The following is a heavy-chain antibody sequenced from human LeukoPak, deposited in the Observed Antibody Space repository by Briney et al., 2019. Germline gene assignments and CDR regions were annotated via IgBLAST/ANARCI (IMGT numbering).Heavy chain of an antibody. CDR3: ARDRQWLVDY. J-gene: IGHJ4*02. V-gene: IGHV4-61*02. CDR2: ISASGST. Sequence: PSQTLTLTCTASGGSLSSGGYYWSWLRQPAGKELEWIGRISASGSTNYNPSLASRVTMSVDTSKNQFSLKLTSVTAADTAVYYCARDRQWLVDYWRQGALVTVSS. CDR1: GGSLSSGGYY. D-gene: IGHD6-19*01.